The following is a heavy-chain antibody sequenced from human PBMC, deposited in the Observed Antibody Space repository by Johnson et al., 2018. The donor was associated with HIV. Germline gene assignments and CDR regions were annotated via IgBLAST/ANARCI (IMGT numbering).Heavy chain of an antibody. CDR2: IGTAGDT. Sequence: VQLVESGGGLGQPGGSLRLSCAASGFTFNNYAINWVRQAPGKGLEWVSAIGTAGDTYYPGSVKGRFTISRENDKNSLYLQMNSLRAEDTALYYCARHYDILTDPDAFDVWGQGTRVTVSS. D-gene: IGHD3-9*01. V-gene: IGHV3-13*01. CDR1: GFTFNNYA. J-gene: IGHJ3*01. CDR3: ARHYDILTDPDAFDV.